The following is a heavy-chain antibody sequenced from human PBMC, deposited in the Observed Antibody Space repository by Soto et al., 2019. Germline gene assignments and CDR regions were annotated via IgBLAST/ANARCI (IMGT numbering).Heavy chain of an antibody. V-gene: IGHV1-69*13. CDR2: IIPIFGTA. J-gene: IGHJ4*02. CDR1: GGTFSSYA. CDR3: ARGRMDQLLLPRTYFDY. Sequence: ASVKVSCKASGGTFSSYAISWVRQAPGQGLEWMGGIIPIFGTANYAQKFQGRVTITADESTSTAYMELSSLRSEDTAVYYCARGRMDQLLLPRTYFDYWGQGTLVTVSS. D-gene: IGHD2-2*01.